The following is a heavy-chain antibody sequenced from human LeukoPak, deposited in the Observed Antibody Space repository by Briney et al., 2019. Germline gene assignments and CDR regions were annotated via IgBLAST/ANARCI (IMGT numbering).Heavy chain of an antibody. V-gene: IGHV1-46*01. J-gene: IGHJ3*02. Sequence: ASVKVSCKASGYTFTSYYMHWVRQAPGQGLEWMGITTPSGGSTSYAQKFQGRVTMTRDTSTSTVYMELSSLRSEDTAVYYCARDVGCSSTSCYVDAFDIWGQGTMVTVSS. CDR1: GYTFTSYY. CDR3: ARDVGCSSTSCYVDAFDI. D-gene: IGHD2-2*01. CDR2: TTPSGGST.